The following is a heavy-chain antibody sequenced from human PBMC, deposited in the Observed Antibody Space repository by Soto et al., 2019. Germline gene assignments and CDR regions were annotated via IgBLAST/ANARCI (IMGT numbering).Heavy chain of an antibody. J-gene: IGHJ6*02. D-gene: IGHD3-10*01. Sequence: XGSLRLSFAASGFTFSSYWMHWVRQAPGKGLVWVSRTNSDGNSTSYADSVKGRFTISRDNAKNTLYLQMNSLRAEDTAVYNCARDRGASGMDVWGQRTTVTVSS. V-gene: IGHV3-74*01. CDR3: ARDRGASGMDV. CDR1: GFTFSSYW. CDR2: TNSDGNST.